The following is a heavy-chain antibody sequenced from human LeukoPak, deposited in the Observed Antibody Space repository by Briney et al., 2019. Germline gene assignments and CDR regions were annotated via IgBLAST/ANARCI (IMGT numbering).Heavy chain of an antibody. V-gene: IGHV3-11*04. D-gene: IGHD2-2*01. CDR2: ISSSGSTI. CDR3: ARKKGCSSTSCYVFDY. J-gene: IGHJ4*02. Sequence: GGSLRLSCAASGFTFSDYYMSWIRQAPGKGLEWVSYISSSGSTIYYADSVKGRFTISRDNAKNSLYLQMNSLRAEDTAVYYCARKKGCSSTSCYVFDYWGQGTLVTVSS. CDR1: GFTFSDYY.